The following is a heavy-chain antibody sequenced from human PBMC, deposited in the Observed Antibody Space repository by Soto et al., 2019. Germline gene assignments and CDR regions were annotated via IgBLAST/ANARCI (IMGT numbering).Heavy chain of an antibody. D-gene: IGHD6-19*01. V-gene: IGHV3-7*01. J-gene: IGHJ4*02. Sequence: PGGSLRLSCAASGFTFSSYWMSWVRQAPGRGLEWVANIKQDGSDKYYLDSMRGRFTISRDNAKNSVYLEVNSLRVEDTAIYYCARGAYSSGWYPDYFDYWGQGTTVTVYS. CDR3: ARGAYSSGWYPDYFDY. CDR2: IKQDGSDK. CDR1: GFTFSSYW.